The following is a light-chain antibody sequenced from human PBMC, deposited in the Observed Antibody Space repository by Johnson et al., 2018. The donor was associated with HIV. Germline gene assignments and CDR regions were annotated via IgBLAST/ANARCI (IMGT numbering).Light chain of an antibody. V-gene: IGLV1-51*01. J-gene: IGLJ1*01. Sequence: QSVLTQPPSVSAAPGQKVTISCSGSSSNIGNNYVSWFQQLPGTAPKLLIYDNNKRPSGIPDRFSGSKSGTSATLGITGLQTGDEADYYCGTWDFSLSARVFGTGTKFTVL. CDR3: GTWDFSLSARV. CDR1: SSNIGNNY. CDR2: DNN.